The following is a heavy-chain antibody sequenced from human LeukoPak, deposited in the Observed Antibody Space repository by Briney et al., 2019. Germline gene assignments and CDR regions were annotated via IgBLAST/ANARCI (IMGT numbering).Heavy chain of an antibody. V-gene: IGHV4-34*01. J-gene: IGHJ6*02. CDR2: INHSGST. CDR3: ARGDYDFWSGYYCMDV. D-gene: IGHD3-3*01. CDR1: GGSFSGYY. Sequence: PSETLSLTCAVYGGSFSGYYWSWIRQSPGKGLEWIGEINHSGSTNYNPSLKSRVTISVDTSKNQFSLKLSSVTAADTAVYYCARGDYDFWSGYYCMDVWGQGTTVTVSS.